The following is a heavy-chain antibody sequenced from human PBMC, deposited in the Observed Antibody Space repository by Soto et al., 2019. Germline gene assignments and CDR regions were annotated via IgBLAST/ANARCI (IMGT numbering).Heavy chain of an antibody. J-gene: IGHJ3*02. V-gene: IGHV3-30-3*01. CDR2: ISYDGSNK. Sequence: QVQLVESGGGVVQPGRSLRLSCAASGFTFSSYAMHWVRQAPGKGLEWVAVISYDGSNKYYADSVKGRFTISRDNSKNTLYLQMNSLIAEDTAVYYCAEGRYLFKVSGAFDIWGQGTMVTVSS. D-gene: IGHD3-16*02. CDR1: GFTFSSYA. CDR3: AEGRYLFKVSGAFDI.